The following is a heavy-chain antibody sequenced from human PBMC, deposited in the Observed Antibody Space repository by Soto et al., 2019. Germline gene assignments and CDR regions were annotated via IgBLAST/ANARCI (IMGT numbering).Heavy chain of an antibody. CDR2: IYYNRNT. CDR3: ARERGSGWTFDY. J-gene: IGHJ4*02. V-gene: IGHV4-31*03. D-gene: IGHD6-19*01. CDR1: GDSLSSPGYY. Sequence: SETLSLTCTVSGDSLSSPGYYWSWVRQHPGKGLEWIGYIYYNRNTYYNPSLKSRLSISVDTSRNQFSLNLSSVTAEDTAVYYCARERGSGWTFDYWGQGTLVTVPS.